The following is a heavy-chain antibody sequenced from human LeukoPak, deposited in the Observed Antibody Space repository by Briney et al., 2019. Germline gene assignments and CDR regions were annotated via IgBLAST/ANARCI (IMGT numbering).Heavy chain of an antibody. J-gene: IGHJ4*02. V-gene: IGHV3-21*01. D-gene: IGHD4/OR15-4a*01. CDR2: MGSRTGNI. CDR1: GFTFSSYS. Sequence: GGPLRLSCAASGFTFSSYSMNWVRQAPGKGLEWVAFMGSRTGNIYYADSVKGRFSISRDNAKDSVYLQMNSLRVDDTAVYYCARETEPLDYGDSTNLDYWGQGTLVTVYS. CDR3: ARETEPLDYGDSTNLDY.